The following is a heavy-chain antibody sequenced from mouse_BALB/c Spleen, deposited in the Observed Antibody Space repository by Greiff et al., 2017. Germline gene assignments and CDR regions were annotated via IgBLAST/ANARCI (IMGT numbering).Heavy chain of an antibody. D-gene: IGHD2-3*01. Sequence: EVKLQESGPGLVKPSQSLSLTCTVTGYSITSDYAWNWIRQFPGNKLEWMGYISYSGSTSYNPSLKSRISITRDTSKNQFFLQLNSVTTEDTATYYCASDGYYFDYWGQGTTLTVSS. CDR1: GYSITSDYA. J-gene: IGHJ2*01. CDR2: ISYSGST. V-gene: IGHV3-2*02. CDR3: ASDGYYFDY.